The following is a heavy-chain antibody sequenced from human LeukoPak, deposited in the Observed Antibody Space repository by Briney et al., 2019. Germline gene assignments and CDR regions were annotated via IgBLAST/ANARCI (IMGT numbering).Heavy chain of an antibody. CDR1: GGSFSGYY. Sequence: SETLSLTCAVYGGSFSGYYWSWIRQPPGKGLEWIGEINHSGSTNYNPSLKSRVTISVDTSKNHFSLKVSSVTAADTAVYYCARDRSYYDFWSGYYQQYYYYYMDVWGKGTTVTVSS. D-gene: IGHD3-3*01. CDR2: INHSGST. V-gene: IGHV4-34*01. CDR3: ARDRSYYDFWSGYYQQYYYYYMDV. J-gene: IGHJ6*03.